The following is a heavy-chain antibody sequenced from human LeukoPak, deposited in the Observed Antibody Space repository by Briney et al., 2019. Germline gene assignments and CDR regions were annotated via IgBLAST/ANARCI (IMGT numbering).Heavy chain of an antibody. J-gene: IGHJ4*02. D-gene: IGHD3-22*01. V-gene: IGHV4-39*07. CDR1: GGSISSSSYY. CDR3: ARVEHSSGPVFDY. Sequence: PSETLSLTCTVSGGSISSSSYYWGWIRQPPGKGLEWIGSIYYSGSTYYNPSLKSRVTISVDTSKNQFSLKLSSVTAADTAVYYCARVEHSSGPVFDYWGQGTLVTVSS. CDR2: IYYSGST.